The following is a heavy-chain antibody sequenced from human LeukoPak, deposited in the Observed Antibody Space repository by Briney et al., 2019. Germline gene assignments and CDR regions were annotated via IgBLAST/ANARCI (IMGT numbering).Heavy chain of an antibody. V-gene: IGHV1-18*01. J-gene: IGHJ6*03. CDR3: ARDGVVVVPAARYYYMDV. D-gene: IGHD2-2*01. CDR1: GYTFTSYG. Sequence: ASVKVSCKASGYTFTSYGISWVRQAPGQGLEWMGWISAYNGNTNYAQKLQGRVTMTTDTSTSTAYMELRSLRSDDTAVYYCARDGVVVVPAARYYYMDVWGKGTTVTVSS. CDR2: ISAYNGNT.